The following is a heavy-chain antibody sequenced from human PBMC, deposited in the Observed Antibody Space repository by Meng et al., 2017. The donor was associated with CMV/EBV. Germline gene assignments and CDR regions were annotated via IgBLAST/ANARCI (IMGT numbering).Heavy chain of an antibody. D-gene: IGHD2-2*02. Sequence: SETLSLTCTVSGGSISSRSYYWGWIRQPPGKGLEWIGTIYYSGSTYYNPSLKSRVTISIDTSKHQFSLKLSSVTAADTAVYYCARGPVGYCSSTSCYTVPEYFQHWGQGTLVTVSS. J-gene: IGHJ1*01. CDR2: IYYSGST. CDR3: ARGPVGYCSSTSCYTVPEYFQH. V-gene: IGHV4-39*07. CDR1: GGSISSRSYY.